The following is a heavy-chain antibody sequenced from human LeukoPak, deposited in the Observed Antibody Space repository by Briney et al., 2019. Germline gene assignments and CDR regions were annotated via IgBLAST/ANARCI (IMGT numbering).Heavy chain of an antibody. D-gene: IGHD1-26*01. Sequence: SETLSLTCIVSGGSISSSSYYWGWIRQPPGKGLEWIGSIYYSGSTYYNPSLKSRVTISVDTSKNQFSLKLSSVTAADTAVYYCARHKRGRWELLPDYWGQGTLVTVSS. CDR3: ARHKRGRWELLPDY. CDR2: IYYSGST. CDR1: GGSISSSSYY. J-gene: IGHJ4*02. V-gene: IGHV4-39*01.